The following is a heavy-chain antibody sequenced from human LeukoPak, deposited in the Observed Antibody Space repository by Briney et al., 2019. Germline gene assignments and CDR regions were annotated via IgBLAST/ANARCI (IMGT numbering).Heavy chain of an antibody. CDR1: GVSISSHF. V-gene: IGHV4-59*11. CDR2: ISNRGST. D-gene: IGHD6-25*01. CDR3: ARDHEWGSENAFDI. Sequence: PSETLSLTCTVSGVSISSHFWSWIRQLPGKGLQWIGYISNRGSTKYDPSLKSRAAISVDTSKNQISLKLTSVTAADTAVYYCARDHEWGSENAFDIWGAGTMVTVSS. J-gene: IGHJ3*02.